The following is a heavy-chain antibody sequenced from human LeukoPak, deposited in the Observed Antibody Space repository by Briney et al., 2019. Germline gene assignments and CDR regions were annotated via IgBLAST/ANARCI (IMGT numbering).Heavy chain of an antibody. CDR3: AKTPLIYCSGGSCYQWDY. J-gene: IGHJ4*02. V-gene: IGHV3-23*01. D-gene: IGHD2-15*01. CDR1: GFTFSSYA. Sequence: GGSLRLSCAASGFTFSSYAMSWVRQAPGKGLEWVSAISGSGGRTYYADSVKGRFTISRDNSKNTLYLQMNSLRAEDTAVYYCAKTPLIYCSGGSCYQWDYWGQGTLVTVSS. CDR2: ISGSGGRT.